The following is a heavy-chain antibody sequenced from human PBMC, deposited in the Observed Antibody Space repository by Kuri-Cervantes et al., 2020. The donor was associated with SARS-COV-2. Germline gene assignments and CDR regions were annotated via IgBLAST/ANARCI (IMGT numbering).Heavy chain of an antibody. CDR3: ARGIRAPLYSSGWYSN. CDR2: IIPIFGTA. J-gene: IGHJ4*02. D-gene: IGHD6-19*01. V-gene: IGHV1-69*13. Sequence: SVKVSCKASGDTFNSYTFTWVRQAPGQGLEWMGGIIPIFGTANYAQKFQGRVTITADESTSTAYMELSSLRSEDTAVYYCARGIRAPLYSSGWYSNWGQGTLVTVSS. CDR1: GDTFNSYT.